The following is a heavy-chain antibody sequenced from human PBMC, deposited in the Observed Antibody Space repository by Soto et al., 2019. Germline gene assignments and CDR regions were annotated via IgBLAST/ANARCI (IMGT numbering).Heavy chain of an antibody. V-gene: IGHV3-20*04. CDR3: ARALLWFGELSENYYYYYGIDV. J-gene: IGHJ6*02. CDR1: GFTFDDYG. D-gene: IGHD3-10*01. Sequence: PGGSLRLSCAASGFTFDDYGMSWVRQAPGKELEWVSGINWNGGSTGYADSVKGRFTISRDNAKNSLYLQMNSLRAEDTALYYCARALLWFGELSENYYYYYGIDVWGQGSTVTVSS. CDR2: INWNGGST.